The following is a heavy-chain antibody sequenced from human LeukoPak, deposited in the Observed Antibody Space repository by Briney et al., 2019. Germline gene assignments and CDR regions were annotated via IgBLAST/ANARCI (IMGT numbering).Heavy chain of an antibody. Sequence: GASVKVSCKVSGYTLTELSMHWVRQAPGQGLEWMGWISAYNGNTNYAQKLQGRVTMTTDTSTSTAYMELRSLRSDDTAVYYCARRRGNYFDYWGQGTLVTVSS. CDR3: ARRRGNYFDY. CDR1: GYTLTELS. CDR2: ISAYNGNT. D-gene: IGHD3-10*01. V-gene: IGHV1-18*01. J-gene: IGHJ4*02.